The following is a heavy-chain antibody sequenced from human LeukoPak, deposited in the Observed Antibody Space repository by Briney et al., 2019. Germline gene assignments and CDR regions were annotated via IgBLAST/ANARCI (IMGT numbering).Heavy chain of an antibody. J-gene: IGHJ4*02. CDR3: AKVGATWQFDY. CDR2: IKQDGSEK. Sequence: GGSLRLSCAASGFTFSSYWMSWVRQAPGKGLEWVANIKQDGSEKYYVDSVKGRFTISRDNAKNSLYLQMNSLRAEDTAVYYCAKVGATWQFDYWGQGTLVTVSS. D-gene: IGHD1-26*01. CDR1: GFTFSSYW. V-gene: IGHV3-7*03.